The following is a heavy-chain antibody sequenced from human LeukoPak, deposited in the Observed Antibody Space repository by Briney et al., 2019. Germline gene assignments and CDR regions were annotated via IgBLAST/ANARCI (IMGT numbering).Heavy chain of an antibody. CDR1: GVTFSSYT. V-gene: IGHV3-23*01. Sequence: GGSLRLSCAASGVTFSSYTMSWVRDAPEKGLGWVSTITTSDGNTYYADSVNGRFTVSRDNSKNTLYLQMTVLNVEDTAVYYCARESGSYLQWGQGTLVTVSS. CDR3: ARESGSYLQ. CDR2: ITTSDGNT. J-gene: IGHJ4*02. D-gene: IGHD1-26*01.